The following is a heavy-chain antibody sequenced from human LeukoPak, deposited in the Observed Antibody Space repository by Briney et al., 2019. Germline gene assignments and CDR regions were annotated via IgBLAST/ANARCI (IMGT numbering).Heavy chain of an antibody. CDR1: DGSIRSYY. D-gene: IGHD5-24*01. CDR3: ARATHRRVRDGYNSISRVYYMDV. CDR2: INHSGST. J-gene: IGHJ6*03. Sequence: SETLSLTCTVSDGSIRSYYWSWIRQPPGKGLEWIGEINHSGSTNYNPSLKSRVTISVDMSKNQFSLKLSSVTAADTAVYYCARATHRRVRDGYNSISRVYYMDVWGKGTTVTVSS. V-gene: IGHV4-34*01.